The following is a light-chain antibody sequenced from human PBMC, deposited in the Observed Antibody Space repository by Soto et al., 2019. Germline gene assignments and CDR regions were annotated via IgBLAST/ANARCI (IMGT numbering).Light chain of an antibody. CDR2: GAT. CDR1: QSVRSN. Sequence: EIVLTQSPANLSVSPGERATLSCRASQSVRSNLAWYQQKPGQAPRLLIFGATTRATNISARFTGRGSGTEFTLTISSLQSDDFAFYYCQQYINWPPLTFGGGTKAEIK. V-gene: IGKV3-15*01. CDR3: QQYINWPPLT. J-gene: IGKJ4*01.